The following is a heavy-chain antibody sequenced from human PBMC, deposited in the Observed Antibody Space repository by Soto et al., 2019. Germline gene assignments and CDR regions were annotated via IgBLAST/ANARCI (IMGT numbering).Heavy chain of an antibody. CDR3: ARAPLNYGSGEGAFDI. Sequence: QLQLQESGPGLVKPSETLSLTCTVSGGSIRSSSYYWGWIRQPPGKGLEWIGSIYYSGSTYYNPSLKSRVTIAVDTSKNQCALKLSSVTAADTAVYYCARAPLNYGSGEGAFDIWGQGTMVTVSS. J-gene: IGHJ3*02. D-gene: IGHD3-10*01. CDR1: GGSIRSSSYY. V-gene: IGHV4-39*01. CDR2: IYYSGST.